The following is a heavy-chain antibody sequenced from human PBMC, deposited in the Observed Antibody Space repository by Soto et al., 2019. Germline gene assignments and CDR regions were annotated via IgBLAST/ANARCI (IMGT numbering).Heavy chain of an antibody. V-gene: IGHV1-3*01. Sequence: ASVTVSCKASGYTFTSYAMHWVRQAPGQRLEWMGWINAGNGNTKYSQKFQGRVTITRDTSASTAYMELSSLRSEDTAVYYCARALCSGSCYGRLNWFDPWGQGTLVTVS. CDR1: GYTFTSYA. D-gene: IGHD2-15*01. J-gene: IGHJ5*02. CDR2: INAGNGNT. CDR3: ARALCSGSCYGRLNWFDP.